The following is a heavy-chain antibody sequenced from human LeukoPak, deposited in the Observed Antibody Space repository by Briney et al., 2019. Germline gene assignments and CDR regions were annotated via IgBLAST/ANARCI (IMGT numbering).Heavy chain of an antibody. CDR1: GYTFTAYY. Sequence: ASVKVSCKASGYTFTAYYMHWVRQAPGQGLEWMGWINPSGGSTSYAQKFQGRVTMTRDMSTSTVYMELSSLRSEDTAVYYCARDSAPYSSGWYLVDYWGQGTLVTVSS. D-gene: IGHD6-19*01. V-gene: IGHV1-46*01. CDR2: INPSGGST. J-gene: IGHJ4*02. CDR3: ARDSAPYSSGWYLVDY.